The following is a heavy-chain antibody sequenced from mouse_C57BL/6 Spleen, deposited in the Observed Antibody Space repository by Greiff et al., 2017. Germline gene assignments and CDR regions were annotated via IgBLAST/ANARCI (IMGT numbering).Heavy chain of an antibody. J-gene: IGHJ1*03. D-gene: IGHD1-1*01. CDR2: INPGSGGT. V-gene: IGHV1-54*01. CDR3: ARDDTTVVAKYFDV. Sequence: QVQLMESGAELVRPGTSVKVSCKASGYAFTNYLIEWVKQRPGQGLEWIGVINPGSGGTNYNEKFKGKATLTADKSSSTAYMQLSRLTSEDSAVYFCARDDTTVVAKYFDVWGTGTTVTVSS. CDR1: GYAFTNYL.